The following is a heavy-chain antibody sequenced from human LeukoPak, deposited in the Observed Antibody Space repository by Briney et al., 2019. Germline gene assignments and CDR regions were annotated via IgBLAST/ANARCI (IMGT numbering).Heavy chain of an antibody. J-gene: IGHJ5*02. CDR2: MYHSGDT. CDR3: ARSKAHLSTSWYGTWFDP. CDR1: GYSVSSGYY. V-gene: IGHV4-38-2*02. Sequence: PSETPSLTCTVSGYSVSSGYYWGWLRQPPGKGLEWIGSMYHSGDTYYNPSLKSQVTISVDTSKNQLSLKLSSVTAADTAVYYCARSKAHLSTSWYGTWFDPWGQGTLVTVSS. D-gene: IGHD2-2*01.